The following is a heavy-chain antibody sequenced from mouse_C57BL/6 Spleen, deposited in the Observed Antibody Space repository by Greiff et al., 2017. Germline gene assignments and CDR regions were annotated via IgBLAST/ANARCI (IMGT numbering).Heavy chain of an antibody. Sequence: QVQLQQPGTELVKPGASVKLSCKASGYTFTSYWMHWVKQRPGQGLEWIGNIIPSNGGTTYNEKFKSKATLTVDKSSSTAYMQLSSLTSEDSAVYYCARRSNYYFDYWGQGTTLTVSS. CDR2: IIPSNGGT. D-gene: IGHD2-5*01. CDR3: ARRSNYYFDY. CDR1: GYTFTSYW. V-gene: IGHV1-53*01. J-gene: IGHJ2*01.